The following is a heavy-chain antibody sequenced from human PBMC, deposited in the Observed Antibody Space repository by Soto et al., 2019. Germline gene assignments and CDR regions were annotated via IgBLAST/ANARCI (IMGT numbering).Heavy chain of an antibody. Sequence: ASVKVSCKASGYTFTSYGSSWVRQAPGQGLEWMGWISAYNGNTNYAQKLQGRVTMTTDTSTSTAYMELRSLRSDDTAVYYCARDRGIAAAGTEDYWGQGTLVTVSS. J-gene: IGHJ4*02. V-gene: IGHV1-18*01. CDR1: GYTFTSYG. CDR2: ISAYNGNT. D-gene: IGHD6-13*01. CDR3: ARDRGIAAAGTEDY.